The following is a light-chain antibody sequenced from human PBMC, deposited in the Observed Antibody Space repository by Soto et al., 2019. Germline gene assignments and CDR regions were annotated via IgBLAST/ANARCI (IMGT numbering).Light chain of an antibody. Sequence: QSVLTQPPSASGSPGQSVTISCTGTSSDVGGYNYVSWYQQHPGRAPKLMIYEVSKRPSGVPDRFSGSKSGNTASLTVSGLQAEDEADYYCSSYAGTHIVFGIGTTVTVL. V-gene: IGLV2-8*01. CDR1: SSDVGGYNY. CDR3: SSYAGTHIV. J-gene: IGLJ1*01. CDR2: EVS.